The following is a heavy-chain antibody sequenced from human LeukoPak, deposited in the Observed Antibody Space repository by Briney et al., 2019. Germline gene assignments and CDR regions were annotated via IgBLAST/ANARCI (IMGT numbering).Heavy chain of an antibody. CDR3: ARFRAATGVVS. D-gene: IGHD2-8*02. CDR2: ISSSSSYI. J-gene: IGHJ4*02. CDR1: GFTFSSYS. V-gene: IGHV3-21*01. Sequence: KPGGSLRLSCAASGFTFSSYSMNWVRQAQGKGLEWVSSISSSSSYIYYADSVKGRFTISRDNAKNSLFPQMQSLRGVDTPVWDCARFRAATGVVSWAQGTVLTVSS.